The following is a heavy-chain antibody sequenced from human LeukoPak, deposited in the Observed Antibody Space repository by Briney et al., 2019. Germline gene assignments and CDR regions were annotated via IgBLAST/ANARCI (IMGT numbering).Heavy chain of an antibody. CDR2: IYYSGST. CDR1: GGSISSYY. V-gene: IGHV4-59*01. D-gene: IGHD1-1*01. CDR3: ARGTGPTYRTYYFDY. J-gene: IGHJ4*02. Sequence: SETLSLTCTVSGGSISSYYWSWIRQPPGKGLEWIGYIYYSGSTNYNPFLKSRVTISVDTSKNQFSLKLSSVTAADTAVYYCARGTGPTYRTYYFDYWGQGTLVTVSS.